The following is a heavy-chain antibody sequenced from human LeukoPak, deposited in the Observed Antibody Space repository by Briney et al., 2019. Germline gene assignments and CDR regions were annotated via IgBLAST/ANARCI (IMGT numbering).Heavy chain of an antibody. CDR2: IWYDGSNK. CDR3: AKIAVAGDDAFDI. CDR1: GFTFSSYG. Sequence: GGSLRLSCAASGFTFSSYGMHWVRQAPGKGLEWVAVIWYDGSNKYYADSVKGRFTISRDNSKNTLYLQMNSLRAEDTAVYYCAKIAVAGDDAFDIWGQGTMVTVSS. J-gene: IGHJ3*02. V-gene: IGHV3-33*06. D-gene: IGHD6-19*01.